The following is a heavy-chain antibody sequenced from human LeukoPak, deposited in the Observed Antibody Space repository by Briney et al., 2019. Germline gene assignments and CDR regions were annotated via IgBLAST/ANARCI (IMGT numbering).Heavy chain of an antibody. CDR3: ARTNSGSYVTYVGPFDY. CDR1: GFTFSSYA. Sequence: QPGGSLRLSCAASGFTFSSYAMSWVRQAPGKGLEWVSAISGSGGSTYYADSVKGRFTISRDNSKNTLYLQMNSLRAEDTAVYYCARTNSGSYVTYVGPFDYWGQGTLVTVST. J-gene: IGHJ4*02. D-gene: IGHD1-26*01. CDR2: ISGSGGST. V-gene: IGHV3-23*01.